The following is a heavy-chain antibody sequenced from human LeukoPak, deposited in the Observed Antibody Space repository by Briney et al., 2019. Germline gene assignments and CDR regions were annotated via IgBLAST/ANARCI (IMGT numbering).Heavy chain of an antibody. V-gene: IGHV5-51*01. J-gene: IGHJ5*02. CDR1: GYSFASHW. CDR3: ARQCCRGASPGFDP. Sequence: GESLKISCKGSGYSFASHWIAWVRQMPGKGLEWMGSIYPGDSDTRYGPSFQGQVTFSADKSISTAYLQWSSLRASDTAIYYCARQCCRGASPGFDPWGQGTLVTVSS. D-gene: IGHD3-10*01. CDR2: IYPGDSDT.